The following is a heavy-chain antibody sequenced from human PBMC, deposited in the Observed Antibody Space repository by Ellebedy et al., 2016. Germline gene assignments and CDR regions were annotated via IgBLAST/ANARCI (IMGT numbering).Heavy chain of an antibody. D-gene: IGHD3-3*01. CDR1: GYTFTGYY. CDR2: INPNSGGT. Sequence: ASVKVSXKASGYTFTGYYMHWVRQAPGQGLEWMGWINPNSGGTNYAQKFQGRVTMTRDTSISTAYMELSSLRSEDTAVYYCARDGGITIFGVVIKNQDYFDYWGQGTLVTVSS. J-gene: IGHJ4*02. V-gene: IGHV1-2*02. CDR3: ARDGGITIFGVVIKNQDYFDY.